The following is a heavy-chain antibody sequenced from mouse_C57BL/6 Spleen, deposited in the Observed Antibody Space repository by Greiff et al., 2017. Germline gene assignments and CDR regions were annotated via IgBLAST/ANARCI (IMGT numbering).Heavy chain of an antibody. CDR2: IWSGGST. D-gene: IGHD1-1*01. CDR3: AKSYGSRYFDV. J-gene: IGHJ1*03. CDR1: GFSLTSYG. V-gene: IGHV2-4*01. Sequence: QVQLQQSGPGLVQPSQSLSITCTVSGFSLTSYGVHWVRQPPGKGLEWLGVIWSGGSTDYNAAFISRLSISKDNSKSQVFFKMNSLQADDTAIYCCAKSYGSRYFDVWGTGTTVTVSS.